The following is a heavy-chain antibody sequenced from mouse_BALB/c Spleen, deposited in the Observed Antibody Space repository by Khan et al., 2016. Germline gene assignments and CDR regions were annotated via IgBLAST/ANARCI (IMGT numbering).Heavy chain of an antibody. CDR3: ARGESFDV. V-gene: IGHV1-20*02. J-gene: IGHJ1*01. CDR2: INPNNGDA. Sequence: VQLQQSGPELVKPGASVKISCKASGYSFTGYFMNWVMQSHGKSLEWIGRINPNNGDAVYIQKFKDNATLTVDKSSTTAHMELRSLASEDSAVXCWARGESFDVWGAGTTVTVSS. CDR1: GYSFTGYF.